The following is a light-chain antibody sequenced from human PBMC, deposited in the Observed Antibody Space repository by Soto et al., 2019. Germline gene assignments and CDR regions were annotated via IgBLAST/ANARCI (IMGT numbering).Light chain of an antibody. CDR2: DAS. V-gene: IGKV1-5*01. CDR3: QQYNTSST. Sequence: DIQMSQSPSTLSASVGDRVTITCRASQSISRWLAWYQQKPGKAPKALIYDASTLRSGVPSRFSGGGSGTEVTLTISSLQPDDFATYYCQQYNTSSTFGQGTRLEIK. J-gene: IGKJ5*01. CDR1: QSISRW.